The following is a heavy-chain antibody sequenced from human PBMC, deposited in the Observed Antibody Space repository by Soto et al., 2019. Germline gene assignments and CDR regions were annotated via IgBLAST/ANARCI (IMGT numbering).Heavy chain of an antibody. Sequence: GASVKVSCKASGYTFIRYGITWVRQAPGQGLEWMGWISPYNDYTIYAQKLQGRVTMTTDTSTRTVYLDLRSLKSDDTAMYYCARRKPMVRGPTDYYYGLDVWGQGTTVTVSS. D-gene: IGHD3-10*01. J-gene: IGHJ6*02. CDR1: GYTFIRYG. CDR3: ARRKPMVRGPTDYYYGLDV. V-gene: IGHV1-18*01. CDR2: ISPYNDYT.